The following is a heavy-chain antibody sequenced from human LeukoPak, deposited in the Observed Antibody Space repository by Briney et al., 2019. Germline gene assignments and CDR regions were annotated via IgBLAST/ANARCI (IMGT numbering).Heavy chain of an antibody. CDR2: IHYSGST. J-gene: IGHJ3*02. V-gene: IGHV4-59*08. Sequence: NPSETLSLTCTVSGGSISSYHWIWIRQPPGKGLEWIGYIHYSGSTNYNPSLKSRVTTSVDTSKKQFSLKLRSVTAADTAVYYCARSVSWGLLVSDDAFDIWGQGTMVTVSS. D-gene: IGHD2-21*01. CDR1: GGSISSYH. CDR3: ARSVSWGLLVSDDAFDI.